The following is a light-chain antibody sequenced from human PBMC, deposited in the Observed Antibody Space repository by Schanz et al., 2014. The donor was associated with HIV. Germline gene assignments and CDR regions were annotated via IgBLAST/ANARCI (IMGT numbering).Light chain of an antibody. V-gene: IGLV2-8*01. J-gene: IGLJ3*02. Sequence: QSVLTQPPSASGSPGQSVTISCTGTSSDVGGYNYVSWYQQHPGKAPKLMIYEVSKRPSGVPDRFSGSRSGNTASLTVSGLQAEDEGDYFCSSYEGNNILVFGGGTKLTVL. CDR3: SSYEGNNILV. CDR2: EVS. CDR1: SSDVGGYNY.